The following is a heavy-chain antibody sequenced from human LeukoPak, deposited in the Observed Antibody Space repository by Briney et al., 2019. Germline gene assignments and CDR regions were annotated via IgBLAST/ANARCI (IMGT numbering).Heavy chain of an antibody. CDR3: AEASYDFWSLTSKGYYGMDV. D-gene: IGHD3-3*01. J-gene: IGHJ6*02. CDR1: GFTFSSYA. CDR2: ISYDGSNK. Sequence: GGSLRLSCAASGFTFSSYAMHWVRQAPGKGLEWVAVISYDGSNKYYADSVKGRFTISRDNSKNTLYLQMNSLRAEDTAVYYCAEASYDFWSLTSKGYYGMDVWGQGTTVTVSS. V-gene: IGHV3-30-3*01.